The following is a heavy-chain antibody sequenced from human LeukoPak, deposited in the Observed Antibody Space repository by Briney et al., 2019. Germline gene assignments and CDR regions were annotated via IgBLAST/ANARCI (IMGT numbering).Heavy chain of an antibody. J-gene: IGHJ4*02. V-gene: IGHV3-48*01. CDR2: TNSSSTI. Sequence: TNSSSTIYYADSVKGRFSISRDNAKNSLYLQMNSLRAEDTAVYYCVRDYYDTSGYYSGSHWGQGTLVTVSS. CDR3: VRDYYDTSGYYSGSH. D-gene: IGHD3-22*01.